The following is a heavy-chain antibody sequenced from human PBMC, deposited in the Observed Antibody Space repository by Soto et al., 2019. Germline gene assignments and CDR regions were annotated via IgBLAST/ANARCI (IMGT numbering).Heavy chain of an antibody. CDR2: INWNGGST. CDR1: GFPFDDYG. D-gene: IGHD3-10*01. Sequence: GGSLRLSCAASGFPFDDYGMSWVRQAPGKGLEWVSGINWNGGSTGYADSVKGRFTISRDNAKNSLYLQMNSLRAEDTALYYCARHATELWFGYFDYWGQGTLVTVSS. J-gene: IGHJ4*02. CDR3: ARHATELWFGYFDY. V-gene: IGHV3-20*04.